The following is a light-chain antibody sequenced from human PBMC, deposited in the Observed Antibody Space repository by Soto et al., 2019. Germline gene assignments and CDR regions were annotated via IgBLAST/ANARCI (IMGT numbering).Light chain of an antibody. J-gene: IGKJ4*01. V-gene: IGKV1-5*03. Sequence: NQMTQSPSTLSASVGDRVTITCRASQSISSWLAWYQQKPGKAPKLLIYKASSLESGVPSRFSGSGSGTEFTLTISSLQPDDFATYYCQQYNSYLLTFGGGTKVEIK. CDR1: QSISSW. CDR3: QQYNSYLLT. CDR2: KAS.